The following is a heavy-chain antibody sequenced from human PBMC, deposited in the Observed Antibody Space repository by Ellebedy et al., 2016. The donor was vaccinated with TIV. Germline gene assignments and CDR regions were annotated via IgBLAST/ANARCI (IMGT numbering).Heavy chain of an antibody. J-gene: IGHJ3*01. V-gene: IGHV3-7*03. Sequence: GESLKISCVASGFTFSAQWMTWVRQAPGKGLEWVANIDQNGSEKNYADSVKGRFTISRDNAEKSLDLQMNSLRPEDTAVYYCARDYSFDWITYKSGAFDLWGPGTRVTV. D-gene: IGHD3-9*01. CDR2: IDQNGSEK. CDR3: ARDYSFDWITYKSGAFDL. CDR1: GFTFSAQW.